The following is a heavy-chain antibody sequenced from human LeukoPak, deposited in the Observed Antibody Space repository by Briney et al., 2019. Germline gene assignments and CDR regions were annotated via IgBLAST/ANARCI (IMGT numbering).Heavy chain of an antibody. CDR3: TRDERGSGPSYWFDP. D-gene: IGHD3-10*01. Sequence: GGSLRLSCAASGFTFSNYSMSWVRQAPGKGLEWVGFIRSKAYGGTTEYAASVKGRFTISRDDSKGIAYLQMNSLKTEDTAVYYCTRDERGSGPSYWFDPWGQGTLVTVSS. CDR2: IRSKAYGGTT. J-gene: IGHJ5*02. CDR1: GFTFSNYS. V-gene: IGHV3-49*04.